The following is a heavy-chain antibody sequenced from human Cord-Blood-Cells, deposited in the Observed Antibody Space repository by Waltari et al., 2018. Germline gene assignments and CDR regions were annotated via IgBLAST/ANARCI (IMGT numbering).Heavy chain of an antibody. D-gene: IGHD3-22*01. CDR1: GAPFSSYA. V-gene: IGHV1-69*01. CDR3: ARRDYYDSSGYYYYYYGMDV. J-gene: IGHJ6*02. CDR2: IIPIFGTA. Sequence: QVQLVQSVAAVKKPGASVKVSCKASGAPFSSYAFSWLRQAPGQGLEWMGGIIPIFGTANYAQKFQGRVTITADESTSTAYMELSSLRSEDTAVYYCARRDYYDSSGYYYYYYGMDVWGQGTTVTVSS.